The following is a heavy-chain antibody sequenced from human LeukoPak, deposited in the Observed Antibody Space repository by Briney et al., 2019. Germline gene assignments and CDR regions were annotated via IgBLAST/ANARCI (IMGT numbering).Heavy chain of an antibody. CDR3: AGHHPRNTVDF. V-gene: IGHV4-34*12. CDR1: GGSFSGYY. Sequence: SETLSLTCGVYGGSFSGYYWTWIRQSPGMGLEWIGEIIHSGRTNYNPSLKSRVTISLDTSKNQFSLKLSSVTAADTAVYYCAGHHPRNTVDFWGQGTLVTVSS. D-gene: IGHD2/OR15-2a*01. J-gene: IGHJ4*02. CDR2: IIHSGRT.